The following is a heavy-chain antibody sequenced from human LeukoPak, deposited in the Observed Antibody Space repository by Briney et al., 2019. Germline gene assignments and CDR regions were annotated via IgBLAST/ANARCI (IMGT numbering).Heavy chain of an antibody. V-gene: IGHV3-66*02. CDR1: GFTVSSNC. J-gene: IGHJ6*03. CDR2: IYSGGST. Sequence: GGSLRLSCAASGFTVSSNCMSWVRQAPGKGLEWVSVIYSGGSTYYADSVKGRFTISRDNSKNTLYLQMNSLRAEDTAVYYCAREGGFELRYCSSTSCYRYMDVWGKGTTFTVSS. CDR3: AREGGFELRYCSSTSCYRYMDV. D-gene: IGHD2-2*01.